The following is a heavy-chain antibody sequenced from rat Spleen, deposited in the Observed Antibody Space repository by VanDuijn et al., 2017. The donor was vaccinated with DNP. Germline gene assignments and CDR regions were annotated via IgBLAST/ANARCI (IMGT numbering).Heavy chain of an antibody. CDR1: GFTFSDYA. CDR2: ISYDGNRP. D-gene: IGHD1-9*01. J-gene: IGHJ2*01. V-gene: IGHV5-17*01. CDR3: TKRGATGLTSYYFDY. Sequence: EVQLVESGGGLVQPGRSLKLSCAASGFTFSDYAMAWVRQAPQKGLEWVATISYDGNRPYYRDSVKGRFTISRDHAKSTLYLQMDSLRSEDTATYYCTKRGATGLTSYYFDYWGQGVMVTVSS.